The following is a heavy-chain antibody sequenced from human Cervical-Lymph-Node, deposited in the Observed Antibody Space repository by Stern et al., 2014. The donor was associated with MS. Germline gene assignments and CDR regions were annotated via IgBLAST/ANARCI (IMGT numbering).Heavy chain of an antibody. V-gene: IGHV7-4-1*02. CDR3: ARDNNAYAYGGIDS. J-gene: IGHJ4*02. CDR2: INSDIGIP. D-gene: IGHD3-16*01. Sequence: VQLVESGSEVRKPGASVKLSCKASGYTFTNFALNWVRQAPGKGLEWMGWINSDIGIPTYAKDFTRRLIFALDTSVTTADLQISSLKAEDTAIYCCARDNNAYAYGGIDSWGQGTLVTVSS. CDR1: GYTFTNFA.